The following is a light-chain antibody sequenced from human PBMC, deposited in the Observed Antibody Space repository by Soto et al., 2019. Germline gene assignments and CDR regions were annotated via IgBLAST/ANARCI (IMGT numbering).Light chain of an antibody. CDR3: SSYTSSSTPVV. V-gene: IGLV2-14*01. CDR1: SSDVGGYNY. J-gene: IGLJ2*01. CDR2: DVS. Sequence: QSALTQPASVSGSPGQSITISCTGTSSDVGGYNYVSWYQQHPGKAPKLMIYDVSNRPSGVSNRFSGSKSGNTASLTISGLRAEDEADYYCSSYTSSSTPVVCGGGTKVTVL.